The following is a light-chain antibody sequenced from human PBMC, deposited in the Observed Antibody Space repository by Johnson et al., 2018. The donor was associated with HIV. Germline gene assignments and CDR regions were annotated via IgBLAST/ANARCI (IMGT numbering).Light chain of an antibody. CDR2: DNN. CDR3: GTWDSSLSAFYV. V-gene: IGLV1-51*01. Sequence: SVLTQPPSVSAAPGQKVTISCSGSSSNNGNNYVSWYQQLPGTAPKLLIYDNNKRPSGIPDRFSGSKSGTSATLGITGLQTGDEADYYCGTWDSSLSAFYVFGTGTKVTVL. CDR1: SSNNGNNY. J-gene: IGLJ1*01.